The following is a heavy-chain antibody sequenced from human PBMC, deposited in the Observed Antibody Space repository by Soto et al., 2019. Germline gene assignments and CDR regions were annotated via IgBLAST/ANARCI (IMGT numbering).Heavy chain of an antibody. J-gene: IGHJ5*02. D-gene: IGHD6-19*01. CDR1: GFTFSSSA. CDR3: ARCTVDTIVTSGWCHYLDP. V-gene: IGHV3-23*01. Sequence: EVQLLDSGGGLVQPGGSLRLSCAASGFTFSSSAMSWVRPAPGKGLEWVSAVSGSGGTTYYADSVRGRFTISRDNSKNTLYLQMNSLRAEDTAIYFCARCTVDTIVTSGWCHYLDPWGQGTLVTGSS. CDR2: VSGSGGTT.